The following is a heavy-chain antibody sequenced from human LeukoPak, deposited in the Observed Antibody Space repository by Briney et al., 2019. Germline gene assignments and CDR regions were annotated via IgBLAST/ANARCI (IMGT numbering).Heavy chain of an antibody. V-gene: IGHV1-69*05. J-gene: IGHJ6*03. D-gene: IGHD2-8*01. Sequence: TVKVSCKASGGTFSSYAISWVRQAPGQGLEWMGGIIPIFGTANYAQKFQGRVTITTDESTSTAYMELSSLRSEDTAVYYCARGDIVLIGPMGYYYMDVWGKGTTVTVSS. CDR1: GGTFSSYA. CDR3: ARGDIVLIGPMGYYYMDV. CDR2: IIPIFGTA.